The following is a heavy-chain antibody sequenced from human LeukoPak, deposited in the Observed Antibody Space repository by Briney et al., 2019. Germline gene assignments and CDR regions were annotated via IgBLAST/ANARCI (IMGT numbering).Heavy chain of an antibody. Sequence: PSETLSLTCTVSGGSISSYYWSWIRQPPGKGLEWIGYIYYTGTSYNPSLKSRVTISADTSKNQFSLKLISVTAADTAVYYCASRKLGNDYWGQGTLVTVSP. CDR2: IYYTGT. CDR1: GGSISSYY. V-gene: IGHV4-59*01. CDR3: ASRKLGNDY. D-gene: IGHD7-27*01. J-gene: IGHJ4*02.